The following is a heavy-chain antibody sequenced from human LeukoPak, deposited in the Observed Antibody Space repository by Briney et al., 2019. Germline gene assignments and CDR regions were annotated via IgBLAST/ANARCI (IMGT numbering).Heavy chain of an antibody. CDR2: IYYSGST. CDR1: GGSISSGDYY. D-gene: IGHD4-23*01. CDR3: ARDPSLGGTYYYGMDV. Sequence: SETLSLTCTVSGGSISSGDYYWSWIRQPPGKGLEWIGYIYYSGSTNYNPSLKSRVTISVDTSKNQFSLKLSSVTAADTAVYYCARDPSLGGTYYYGMDVWGQGTTVTVSS. J-gene: IGHJ6*02. V-gene: IGHV4-61*08.